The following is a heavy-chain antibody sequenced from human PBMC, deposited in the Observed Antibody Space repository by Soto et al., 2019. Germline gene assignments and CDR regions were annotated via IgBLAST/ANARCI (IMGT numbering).Heavy chain of an antibody. CDR1: EFTFRSYA. D-gene: IGHD2-21*02. V-gene: IGHV3-30-3*01. J-gene: IGHJ3*02. CDR2: VSYDGSNG. Sequence: QVQLVESGGGVVQPGRSLRLSCVASEFTFRSYAMHWVRQAPGKGLEWVAVVSYDGSNGYYADSVKGRFTIFRDNSKNTLYLQMSSLRDEDTAVYYCARALSYCGGDCYDAFDIRGRGTMVTVSS. CDR3: ARALSYCGGDCYDAFDI.